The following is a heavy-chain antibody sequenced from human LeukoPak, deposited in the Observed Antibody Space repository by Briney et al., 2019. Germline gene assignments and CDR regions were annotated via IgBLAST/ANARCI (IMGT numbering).Heavy chain of an antibody. CDR1: GFTVSSNY. D-gene: IGHD2-15*01. J-gene: IGHJ4*02. Sequence: GGSLRLSCAASGFTVSSNYMSWVRQAPGKGLEWVSYISSSGSTIYYADSVKGRFTISRDNAKNSLYLQMNSLRAEDTAVYYCARASSVVAADYFDYWGQGTLVTVSS. CDR3: ARASSVVAADYFDY. CDR2: ISSSGSTI. V-gene: IGHV3-11*01.